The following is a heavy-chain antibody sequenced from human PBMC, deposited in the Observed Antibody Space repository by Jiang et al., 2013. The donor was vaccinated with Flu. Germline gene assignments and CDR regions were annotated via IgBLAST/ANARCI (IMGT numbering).Heavy chain of an antibody. D-gene: IGHD2-2*01. Sequence: VLLKPSETLSLTCAVYGGSFSGYYWSWIRQPPGKGLEWIGEINHSGSTNYNPSLKSRVTISVDTSKNQFSLKLSSVTAADTAVYYCARDIVVVPAAMRSWFDPWGQGTLVTVSS. CDR3: ARDIVVVPAAMRSWFDP. CDR1: GGSFSGYY. CDR2: INHSGST. J-gene: IGHJ5*02. V-gene: IGHV4-34*01.